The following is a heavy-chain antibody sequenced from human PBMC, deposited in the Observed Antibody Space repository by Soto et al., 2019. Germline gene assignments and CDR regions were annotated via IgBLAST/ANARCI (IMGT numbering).Heavy chain of an antibody. CDR1: GLTFDDYS. CDR3: AKAEGDTAMLIDCAFDT. CDR2: ITWNSHSV. V-gene: IGHV3-9*01. Sequence: EVQLVESGGGTVQPGRSLRLSCAASGLTFDDYSMHWVRQAQGRGLEWVSSITWNSHSVAYADSVKGRFTISRDNAKTSLFLQMNSLRPEDTALYYCAKAEGDTAMLIDCAFDTWGQGTMVTVSA. D-gene: IGHD5-18*01. J-gene: IGHJ3*02.